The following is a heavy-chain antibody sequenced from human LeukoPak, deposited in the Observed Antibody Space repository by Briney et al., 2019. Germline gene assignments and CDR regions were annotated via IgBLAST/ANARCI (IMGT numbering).Heavy chain of an antibody. CDR2: TYTSGST. D-gene: IGHD2-2*01. Sequence: PSETLSLTCTVSGGSISSYYWSWIRQPPGKGLEWIGYTYTSGSTNYNPSLRSRVTISVDTSKDQFSLKLSSVTAADTAVYYCARLSGQGRNCSSTSCSQTYYYYYMDVWGKGTTVTVSS. J-gene: IGHJ6*03. CDR1: GGSISSYY. CDR3: ARLSGQGRNCSSTSCSQTYYYYYMDV. V-gene: IGHV4-4*09.